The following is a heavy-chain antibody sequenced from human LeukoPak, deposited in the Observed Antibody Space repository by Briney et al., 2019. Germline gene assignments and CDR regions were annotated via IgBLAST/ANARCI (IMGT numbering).Heavy chain of an antibody. CDR3: ARDIRDYGDYWAAFDI. D-gene: IGHD4-17*01. CDR2: ISSSGSTI. V-gene: IGHV3-11*04. J-gene: IGHJ3*02. Sequence: GGSLRLSCAASGFTFSDYYMSWIRQAPGKGLEWVSYISSSGSTIYYADSVKGRFTISRDNAKNSLYLQMNSLRAEDTAVYYCARDIRDYGDYWAAFDIWGQGTMVTVSS. CDR1: GFTFSDYY.